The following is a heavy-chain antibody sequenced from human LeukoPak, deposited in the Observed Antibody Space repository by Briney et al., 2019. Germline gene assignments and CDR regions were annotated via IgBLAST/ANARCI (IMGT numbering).Heavy chain of an antibody. CDR2: ISSDGGST. CDR1: GFTFSMYA. J-gene: IGHJ6*02. CDR3: VNYGMDV. V-gene: IGHV3-64*01. Sequence: GGSLRLSCAASGFTFSMYAMHWVRQAPGKGLEYVSAISSDGGSTYYANSVKGRFTISRDNSKDTLYLQMGSLRAEDMAVYYCVNYGMDVWGQGTTVTVSS.